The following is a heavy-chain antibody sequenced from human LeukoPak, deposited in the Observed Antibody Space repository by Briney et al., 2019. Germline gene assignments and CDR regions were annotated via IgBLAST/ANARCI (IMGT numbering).Heavy chain of an antibody. D-gene: IGHD4-17*01. CDR2: IYYSGRT. Sequence: SETLSLTCTVSGGSISSSSYYWGWIRQPPGKGLEWIASIYYSGRTYYNPSLKSRVTISVDTSKNQFSLRLSSVTAADAAVYYCARLGTTVTPDYWGQGTLVTVSS. CDR3: ARLGTTVTPDY. CDR1: GGSISSSSYY. J-gene: IGHJ4*02. V-gene: IGHV4-39*01.